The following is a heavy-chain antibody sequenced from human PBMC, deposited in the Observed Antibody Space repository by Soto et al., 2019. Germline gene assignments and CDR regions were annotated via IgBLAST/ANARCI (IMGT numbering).Heavy chain of an antibody. D-gene: IGHD2-2*01. Sequence: HVQLVESGGGLVKPGGSLRLSCEVSGSSFKDYYMSWIRQAPGKGLEWISYISNVGTTIYYADSVKGRFTISRDITKNSLFLQMNSLRGDDTAIYFSVRDHCSNSNCSPRWYFDLSGRGALVTVSS. J-gene: IGHJ2*01. CDR3: VRDHCSNSNCSPRWYFDL. V-gene: IGHV3-11*01. CDR2: ISNVGTTI. CDR1: GSSFKDYY.